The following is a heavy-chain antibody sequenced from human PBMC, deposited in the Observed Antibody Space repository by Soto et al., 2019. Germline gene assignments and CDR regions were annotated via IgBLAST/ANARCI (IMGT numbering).Heavy chain of an antibody. Sequence: ASVKVSCKSSGGVFSSFGLSWVRQAPGQGLEWMGGIIPIFGSANYAQKFQGRVTVTADDSTSTVYMELSSLRSEDTALYYCARGRGNSAVITTFDYWAQGTLVTVSS. J-gene: IGHJ4*02. CDR2: IIPIFGSA. CDR3: ARGRGNSAVITTFDY. CDR1: GGVFSSFG. D-gene: IGHD3-16*01. V-gene: IGHV1-69*13.